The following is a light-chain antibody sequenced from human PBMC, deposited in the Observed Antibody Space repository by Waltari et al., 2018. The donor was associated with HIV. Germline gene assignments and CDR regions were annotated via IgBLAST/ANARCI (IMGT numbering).Light chain of an antibody. CDR3: ASFTGDNTVM. CDR1: DSAFGLSNF. V-gene: IGLV2-14*03. CDR2: DVD. J-gene: IGLJ3*02. Sequence: AVTQPASVSGLPGQSTTISCPGGDSAFGLSNFVSWYQQHSGKPPRLILYDVDSRASGVSDRFSGSMSGNTASLTISGLRAEDEAHYYCASFTGDNTVMFGGGTEVTVL.